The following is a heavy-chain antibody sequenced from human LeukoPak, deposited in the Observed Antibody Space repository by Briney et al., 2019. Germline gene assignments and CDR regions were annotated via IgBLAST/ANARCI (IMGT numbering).Heavy chain of an antibody. Sequence: PGGSLRLSCAASGGSGFTFCTCWVSWVRQAPGKGLEWVADIKQDGSEKYSVDSVKGRFTVSRDNAQNSLYLQMNSLRAEDTAVYYCAKHWSRGRDYWGQGTLVTVSS. CDR2: IKQDGSEK. CDR3: AKHWSRGRDY. CDR1: GGSGFTFCTCW. V-gene: IGHV3-7*01. J-gene: IGHJ4*02. D-gene: IGHD3-16*01.